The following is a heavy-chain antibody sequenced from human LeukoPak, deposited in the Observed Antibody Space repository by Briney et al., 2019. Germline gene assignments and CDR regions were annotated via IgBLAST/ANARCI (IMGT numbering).Heavy chain of an antibody. Sequence: GESLKISCKGSGYSFTSYWIGWVRQMPGKGLEWMGIINPGDSDTRYSPSFQGQVTISADKSISTAYLQWSSLKASDTAMYYCARAPPYYYDSSGYYGLDAFDIWGQGTMVTVSS. J-gene: IGHJ3*02. CDR2: INPGDSDT. D-gene: IGHD3-22*01. V-gene: IGHV5-51*01. CDR3: ARAPPYYYDSSGYYGLDAFDI. CDR1: GYSFTSYW.